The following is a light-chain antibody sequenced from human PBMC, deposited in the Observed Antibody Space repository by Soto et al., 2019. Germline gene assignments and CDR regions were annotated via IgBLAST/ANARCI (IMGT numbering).Light chain of an antibody. CDR3: QQSYSTPLT. J-gene: IGKJ4*01. Sequence: DIQMPQSPSSLSASVGDRVTITCRASQSISSYLNWYQQKPGKAPKLLIYAASSLQSGVPSRFSRSGSGTDVTLTISSLQPEDFATYYCQQSYSTPLTFGGGTKVEIK. CDR1: QSISSY. V-gene: IGKV1-39*01. CDR2: AAS.